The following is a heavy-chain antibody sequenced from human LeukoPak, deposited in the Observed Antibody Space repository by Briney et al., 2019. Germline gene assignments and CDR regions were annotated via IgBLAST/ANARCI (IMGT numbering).Heavy chain of an antibody. CDR2: INSVGSTT. Sequence: GGSLRLSCAASGFTFSSYWMHWVRQAPGKGLVWVSLINSVGSTTTYADSVKGRFTISRDNAKNTLYLQMNSLRAEDTAVYYCASSYGSGRFDPWGQGTLVTVSS. CDR3: ASSYGSGRFDP. V-gene: IGHV3-74*01. D-gene: IGHD3-10*01. J-gene: IGHJ5*02. CDR1: GFTFSSYW.